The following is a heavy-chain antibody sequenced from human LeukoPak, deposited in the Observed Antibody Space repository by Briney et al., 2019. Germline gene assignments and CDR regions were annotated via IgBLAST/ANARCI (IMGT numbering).Heavy chain of an antibody. CDR1: GFAFSSYS. D-gene: IGHD2-2*01. Sequence: PGGSLRLSCAASGFAFSSYSMNWVRQAPGKGLQWVSYIRTRSGTIYYADSVKGRFTIFRDDAKNSLYLQMNSLRAEDTAVYYCARDCSTTPMVGYNWFDPWGQGTLVTVSS. V-gene: IGHV3-48*01. J-gene: IGHJ5*02. CDR2: IRTRSGTI. CDR3: ARDCSTTPMVGYNWFDP.